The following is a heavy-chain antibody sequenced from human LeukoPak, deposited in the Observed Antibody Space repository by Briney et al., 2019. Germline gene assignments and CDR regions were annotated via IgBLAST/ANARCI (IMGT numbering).Heavy chain of an antibody. V-gene: IGHV3-53*05. CDR3: AKARDGDNWRYFQH. J-gene: IGHJ1*01. CDR1: GFTVRSNY. CDR2: LYGGGNI. D-gene: IGHD5-24*01. Sequence: GGSLRLSCAASGFTVRSNYMTWVRQAPGKGLEWVSTLYGGGNIYYADSVKGRFTISRDNSKNSLYLQMNSLRTEDTALYYCAKARDGDNWRYFQHWGQGTLVTVSS.